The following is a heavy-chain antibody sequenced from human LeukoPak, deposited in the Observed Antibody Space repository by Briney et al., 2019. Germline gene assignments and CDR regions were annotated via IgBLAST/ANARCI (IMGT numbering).Heavy chain of an antibody. V-gene: IGHV3-11*04. J-gene: IGHJ6*03. CDR1: GFTFSDYY. CDR3: ARDFGALSSPAYYYYYMDV. CDR2: ISSSGSTI. Sequence: KPGGSLRLSCAASGFTFSDYYMSWIRQAPGKGLEWVSYISSSGSTIYYADSVKGRFTISRDNAKNSLYLQMNSLRAEDTAVYYCARDFGALSSPAYYYYYMDVWGKGTTVTVSS. D-gene: IGHD3-16*01.